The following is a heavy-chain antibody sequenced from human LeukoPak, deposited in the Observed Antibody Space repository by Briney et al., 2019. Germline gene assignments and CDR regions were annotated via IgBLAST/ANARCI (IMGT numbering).Heavy chain of an antibody. CDR3: AKDPLVRGVIIGGIDY. V-gene: IGHV3-30*18. D-gene: IGHD3-10*01. Sequence: GGSLRLSCAASGFTFSSYGMHWVRQAPGKGLEWVAVISYDGSNKYYADSVKGRFTISRDNSKNTLYLQMNSLRAEDTAVYYCAKDPLVRGVIIGGIDYWGQGTLVTVSS. CDR2: ISYDGSNK. CDR1: GFTFSSYG. J-gene: IGHJ4*02.